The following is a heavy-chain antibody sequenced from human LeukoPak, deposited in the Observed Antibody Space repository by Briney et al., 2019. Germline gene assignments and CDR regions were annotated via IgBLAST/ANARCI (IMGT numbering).Heavy chain of an antibody. CDR3: ASEADYGSGSTNDY. V-gene: IGHV3-21*01. Sequence: KSGGSLRLSCAASGFTLGSYSMNWVRQAAGKGLEWVSSISTSISYIYYADSVKGRFTISRDNAKNSLYLQTNSLRAEDTAVYYCASEADYGSGSTNDYWGQGTLVTVSS. D-gene: IGHD3-10*01. J-gene: IGHJ4*02. CDR2: ISTSISYI. CDR1: GFTLGSYS.